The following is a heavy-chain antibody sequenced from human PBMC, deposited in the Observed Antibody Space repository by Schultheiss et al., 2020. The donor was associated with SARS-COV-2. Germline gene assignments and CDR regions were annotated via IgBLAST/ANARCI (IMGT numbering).Heavy chain of an antibody. Sequence: GESLKISCAASGFTFSGSAMHWVRQASGKGLEWVGRIRSKANSYATAYAASVKGRFTISRDDSKNTAYLQMNSLKTEDTAVYYCTRHGEWVNWGQGTLVTVSS. CDR2: IRSKANSYAT. V-gene: IGHV3-73*01. J-gene: IGHJ4*02. CDR3: TRHGEWVN. D-gene: IGHD1-26*01. CDR1: GFTFSGSA.